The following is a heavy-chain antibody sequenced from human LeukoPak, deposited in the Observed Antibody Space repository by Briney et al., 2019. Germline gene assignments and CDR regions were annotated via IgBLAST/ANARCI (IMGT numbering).Heavy chain of an antibody. Sequence: PGGSLRLSCAASGFTFTSYSMNWVRQAPGKGLEWVSDISGSDSSTYYADSVKGRFTISRDNSKNTLYLQMNSLRAEDTAVYYCAKDLKGLAGYYFDYWGQGTLVTVSS. D-gene: IGHD1-14*01. CDR3: AKDLKGLAGYYFDY. V-gene: IGHV3-23*01. J-gene: IGHJ4*02. CDR1: GFTFTSYS. CDR2: ISGSDSST.